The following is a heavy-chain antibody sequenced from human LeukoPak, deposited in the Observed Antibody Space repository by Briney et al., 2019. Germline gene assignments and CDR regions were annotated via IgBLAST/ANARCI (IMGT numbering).Heavy chain of an antibody. Sequence: GGSLRLSCAASGFTFSSYSMNWVRQAPGKGLEWVSYISSSSSTIYYADSVKGRFTISRDNAKNSLYLQMNSLRAEDTAVYYCARGPRYCSSTSCYRPPRQGYYYYYYMDVWGKGTTVTVSS. CDR1: GFTFSSYS. CDR3: ARGPRYCSSTSCYRPPRQGYYYYYYMDV. J-gene: IGHJ6*03. CDR2: ISSSSSTI. D-gene: IGHD2-2*01. V-gene: IGHV3-48*01.